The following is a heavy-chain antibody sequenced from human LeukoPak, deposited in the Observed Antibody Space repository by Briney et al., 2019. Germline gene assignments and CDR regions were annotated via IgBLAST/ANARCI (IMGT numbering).Heavy chain of an antibody. Sequence: SETLSLTCTVSGGSISSYYWSWIRQPAGKGLEWIGRIYTSGSTNYNPSLKSRVTMSVDTSKSQFSLKLSSVTAADTAVYYCARDRGYCSGGSCYGRNGMDVWGQGTTVTVSS. CDR3: ARDRGYCSGGSCYGRNGMDV. J-gene: IGHJ6*02. CDR1: GGSISSYY. CDR2: IYTSGST. D-gene: IGHD2-15*01. V-gene: IGHV4-4*07.